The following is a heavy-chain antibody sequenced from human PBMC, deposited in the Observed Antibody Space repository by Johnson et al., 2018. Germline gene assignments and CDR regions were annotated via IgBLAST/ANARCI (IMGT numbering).Heavy chain of an antibody. J-gene: IGHJ3*02. D-gene: IGHD6-19*01. CDR3: ASEAYSSGRAGIFHI. V-gene: IGHV3-30-3*01. CDR2: ISHNEIDK. CDR1: GVTLSTSI. Sequence: QLVESGGGVVQPGTSLRLSCGVSGVTLSTSIMHWVRQAPGKGLEWVALISHNEIDKQYGDSAKDRFTITRDISKTTVYLQMNSLRVEDTAVYYCASEAYSSGRAGIFHIWGQGTMVTVSS.